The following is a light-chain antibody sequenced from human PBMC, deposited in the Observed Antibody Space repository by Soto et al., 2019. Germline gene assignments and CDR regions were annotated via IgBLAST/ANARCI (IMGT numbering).Light chain of an antibody. Sequence: MQMTQSRSSRSASVGDRVTINCQESQSISSYLISYQQKPGKAPKLLIYAASSLQSGVPSRFSGSGSGTDFTLTISSLQPEDFATYYCQQSYSTPRTFGQGTKVDSK. CDR3: QQSYSTPRT. V-gene: IGKV1-39*01. J-gene: IGKJ1*01. CDR2: AAS. CDR1: QSISSY.